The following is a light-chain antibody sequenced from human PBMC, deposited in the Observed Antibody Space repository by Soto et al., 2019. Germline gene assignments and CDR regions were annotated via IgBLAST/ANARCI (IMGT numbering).Light chain of an antibody. CDR1: QSVSSSY. V-gene: IGKV3-20*01. CDR3: QHYGSSPET. CDR2: GAS. J-gene: IGKJ1*01. Sequence: EIVLTQSPGTLSLSPGERATLSCRASQSVSSSYLAWYQQKPGQSPRLLIYGASSRATGIPDRFSGCGSGTDFTLTISRLEPEDFAEYYCQHYGSSPETFGQGTKVEIK.